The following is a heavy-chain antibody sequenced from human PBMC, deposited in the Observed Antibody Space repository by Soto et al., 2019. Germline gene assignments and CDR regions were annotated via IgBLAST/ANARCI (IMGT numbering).Heavy chain of an antibody. CDR2: IYYSGST. J-gene: IGHJ6*02. Sequence: SETLSLTCTVSGGSISSGGYYWSWIRQHPGKGLEWIGYIYYSGSTYYNPSLKSRVTISVDTSKNQFSLKLSSVTAADTAVYYCARDSRYCNGNSCHYYYYGMDVWGQGTTVTVSS. CDR3: ARDSRYCNGNSCHYYYYGMDV. D-gene: IGHD2-15*01. V-gene: IGHV4-31*03. CDR1: GGSISSGGYY.